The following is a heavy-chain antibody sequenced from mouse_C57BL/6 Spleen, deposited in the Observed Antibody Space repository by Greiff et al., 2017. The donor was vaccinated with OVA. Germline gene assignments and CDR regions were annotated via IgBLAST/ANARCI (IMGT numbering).Heavy chain of an antibody. CDR2: IRHKANNHAT. V-gene: IGHV6-6*01. J-gene: IGHJ3*01. CDR3: TRSFDY. CDR1: GFTFSDAW. Sequence: EVQLQESGGGLVQPGGSMKLSCAASGFTFSDAWMDWVRQSPEKGLEWVAEIRHKANNHATYYAESVKGRFTISRDDSKSSVYLQMNSLRAEDTGIYYCTRSFDYWGQGTPVTVSA.